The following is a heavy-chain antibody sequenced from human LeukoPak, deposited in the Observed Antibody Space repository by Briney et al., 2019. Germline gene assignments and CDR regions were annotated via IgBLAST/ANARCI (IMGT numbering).Heavy chain of an antibody. CDR3: AAYTRIYGSGTSFDV. CDR1: GFTFSSYW. Sequence: GGSLRLSCAASGFTFSSYWMSWVRQAPGKGLEWVANIKQDGSEKYYVDSVKGRFTISGDNARNSLYLQMNSLRAEDTAVYYCAAYTRIYGSGTSFDVWGQGTMVTVSS. D-gene: IGHD3-10*01. CDR2: IKQDGSEK. V-gene: IGHV3-7*03. J-gene: IGHJ3*01.